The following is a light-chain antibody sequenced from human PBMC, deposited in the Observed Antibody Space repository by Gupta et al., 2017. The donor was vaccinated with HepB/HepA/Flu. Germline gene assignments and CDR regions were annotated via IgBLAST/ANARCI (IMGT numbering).Light chain of an antibody. V-gene: IGLV3-21*04. CDR1: NIGSKS. J-gene: IGLJ3*02. CDR2: YDS. Sequence: SYALTQPPSLSVAPGQTARVTCGGNNIGSKSVHWYQQKPGQAPVMVMYYDSDRPSGIPERFSGSNSGDTATLTIIRVEAGDEADYFCQVCDGTNDLRVFGGGTKLTVL. CDR3: QVCDGTNDLRV.